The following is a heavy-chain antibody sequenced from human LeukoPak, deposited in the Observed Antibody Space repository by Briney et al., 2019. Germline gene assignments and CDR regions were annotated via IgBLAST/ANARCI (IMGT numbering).Heavy chain of an antibody. CDR1: GGSISSGGYY. J-gene: IGHJ5*02. CDR2: IYYSGST. CDR3: ARGQLRQGWFDP. D-gene: IGHD2-2*01. Sequence: PSETLSLTCTVSGGSISSGGYYWSWIRQHPGKGLEWIGYIYYSGSTYYNPSLKSRVTISVDTSKNQFSLKLSSVTAADTAVYYCARGQLRQGWFDPWGQGTLVTVSS. V-gene: IGHV4-31*03.